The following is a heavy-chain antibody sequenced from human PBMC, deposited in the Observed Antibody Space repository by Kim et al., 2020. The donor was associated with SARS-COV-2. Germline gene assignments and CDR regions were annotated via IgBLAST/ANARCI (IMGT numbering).Heavy chain of an antibody. CDR1: GFTFSSYS. CDR2: ISSSSSTI. Sequence: GGSLRLSCAASGFTFSSYSMNWVRQAPGKGLEWVSYISSSSSTIYYADSVKGRFTISRDNAKNSLYLQMNSLRDEDTAVYYCARASPYYDYVWGSLLGYYFDYWGQGTLVTVSS. J-gene: IGHJ4*02. V-gene: IGHV3-48*02. CDR3: ARASPYYDYVWGSLLGYYFDY. D-gene: IGHD3-16*01.